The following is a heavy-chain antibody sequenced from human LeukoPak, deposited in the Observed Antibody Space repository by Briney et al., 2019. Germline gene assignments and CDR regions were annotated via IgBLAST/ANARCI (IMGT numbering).Heavy chain of an antibody. V-gene: IGHV3-33*01. CDR3: ARDRLGGSARNFDY. CDR2: IWYDGSNK. Sequence: WGSLRLSCAASGFTFSSYGMHWVRQAPGKGLEWVAVIWYDGSNKYYADSVKGRFTISRDNSKNTLYLQMNSLRAEDTAVYYCARDRLGGSARNFDYWGQGTLVTVSS. CDR1: GFTFSSYG. D-gene: IGHD1-26*01. J-gene: IGHJ4*02.